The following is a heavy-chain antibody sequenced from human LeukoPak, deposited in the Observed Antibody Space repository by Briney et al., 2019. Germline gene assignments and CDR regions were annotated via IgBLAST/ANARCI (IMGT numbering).Heavy chain of an antibody. CDR1: GFTFSSYA. CDR3: ARDSEAYCGGDCYSPPLRPDY. D-gene: IGHD2-21*02. J-gene: IGHJ4*02. V-gene: IGHV3-30*04. Sequence: GGSLRLSCAASGFTFSSYAMHWVRQAPGKGLEWVAVISYDGSNKYYADSVKGRFTISRDNSKNTLYLQMNSLRAEDTAVYYCARDSEAYCGGDCYSPPLRPDYWGQGTLVTVSS. CDR2: ISYDGSNK.